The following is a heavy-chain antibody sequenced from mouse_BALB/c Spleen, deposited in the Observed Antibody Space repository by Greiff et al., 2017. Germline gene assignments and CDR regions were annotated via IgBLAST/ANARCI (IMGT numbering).Heavy chain of an antibody. V-gene: IGHV7-1*02. J-gene: IGHJ4*01. CDR2: SRNKANDYTT. CDR1: GFTLSDFY. CDR3: ARDAGSYDGAYAMDY. Sequence: EVKVVESGGGLVQPGGSLRLSCATSGFTLSDFYMEWVRQPPGKRLEWIAASRNKANDYTTEYSASVKGRFIVSRDTSQSILYLQMNALRAEDTAIYYCARDAGSYDGAYAMDYWGQGTSVTVSS. D-gene: IGHD1-1*02.